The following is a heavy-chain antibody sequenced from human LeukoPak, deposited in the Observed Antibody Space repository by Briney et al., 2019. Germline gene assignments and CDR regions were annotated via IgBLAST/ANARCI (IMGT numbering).Heavy chain of an antibody. CDR2: VNPRNGGT. CDR1: GYDFTGYY. CDR3: ATGLQYGLWGVPYFYYMHA. V-gene: IGHV1-2*02. D-gene: IGHD3-10*01. J-gene: IGHJ6*03. Sequence: ASVKVSCKASGYDFTGYYVHWVRQAPGHGFEWMGWVNPRNGGTHYAQNFQGRVTITGDTSITTAYMELGSLTSDDTAVYYCATGLQYGLWGVPYFYYMHAWGKGTTVTVSS.